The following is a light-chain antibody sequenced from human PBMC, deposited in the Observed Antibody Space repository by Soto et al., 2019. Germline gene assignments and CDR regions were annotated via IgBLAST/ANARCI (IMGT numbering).Light chain of an antibody. CDR2: QVS. CDR3: VQCAHFPRT. Sequence: DTVLTQTPLSSPVTLGQPASISCRSSQSLVYSDGNTYLSWLQQRPGQPPRLLIYQVSNRFSGVPDRFSGSGAGTEFSLTISRVEADDVGVYFCVQCAHFPRTFGQGTKVEI. V-gene: IGKV2-24*01. CDR1: QSLVYSDGNTY. J-gene: IGKJ1*01.